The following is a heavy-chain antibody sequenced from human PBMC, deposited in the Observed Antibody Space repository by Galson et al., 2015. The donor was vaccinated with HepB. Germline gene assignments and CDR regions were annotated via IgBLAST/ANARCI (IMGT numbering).Heavy chain of an antibody. Sequence: SVKVSCKASGYFFTHFGINWVRQAPGQGLEWMGWISADNGNTKYAQKFQGRVTMTTDTSTSTAFMELRSLRSDDTAVYYCARVRFDGDDYYYYMDVWGKGTTVTVSS. V-gene: IGHV1-18*01. CDR1: GYFFTHFG. D-gene: IGHD4-17*01. CDR2: ISADNGNT. CDR3: ARVRFDGDDYYYYMDV. J-gene: IGHJ6*03.